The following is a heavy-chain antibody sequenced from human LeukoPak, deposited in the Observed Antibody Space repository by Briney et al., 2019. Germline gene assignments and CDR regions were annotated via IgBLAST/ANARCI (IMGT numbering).Heavy chain of an antibody. CDR2: ISYDGSNK. CDR1: GFTFSRYG. J-gene: IGHJ4*02. CDR3: ARPPMKRIAVAGTKY. Sequence: PGGSLRLSCAASGFTFSRYGMHWVRQAPGKGLEWVAVISYDGSNKYYADSVKGRFTISRDNSKNTLYLQMNSLRAEDTAVYYCARPPMKRIAVAGTKYWGQGTLVTVSS. V-gene: IGHV3-30*03. D-gene: IGHD6-19*01.